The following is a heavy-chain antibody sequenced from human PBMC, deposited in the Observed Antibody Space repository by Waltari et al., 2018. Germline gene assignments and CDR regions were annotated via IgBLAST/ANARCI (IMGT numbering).Heavy chain of an antibody. J-gene: IGHJ6*02. CDR1: GYTFTGYY. Sequence: QVQLVQSGAEVKKPGASVKVSCKASGYTFTGYYMHWVRQAPGQGLEWMGWINPNSGGTNYAQKFQGRVTMTRDTSISTAYMELSRLRSDDTAVYYCARGGLVVVVAATDGMDVWGQGTTVTVSS. D-gene: IGHD2-15*01. V-gene: IGHV1-2*02. CDR2: INPNSGGT. CDR3: ARGGLVVVVAATDGMDV.